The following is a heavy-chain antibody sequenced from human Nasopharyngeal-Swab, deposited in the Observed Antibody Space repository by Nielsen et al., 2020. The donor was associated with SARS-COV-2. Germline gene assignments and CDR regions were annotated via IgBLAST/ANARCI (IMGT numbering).Heavy chain of an antibody. D-gene: IGHD5-24*01. V-gene: IGHV1-58*01. CDR3: ATLSAPRDGNNRAPMG. CDR1: GFTFSGSA. J-gene: IGHJ4*02. CDR2: IVLGIDKT. Sequence: SVKASCKASGFTFSGSAVQWVRQARGQRLEWIGWIVLGIDKTDYAQKFQDRVTITRDMSASTVYMQLSSLRSEDTALYYCATLSAPRDGNNRAPMGWGQGTLVTVSS.